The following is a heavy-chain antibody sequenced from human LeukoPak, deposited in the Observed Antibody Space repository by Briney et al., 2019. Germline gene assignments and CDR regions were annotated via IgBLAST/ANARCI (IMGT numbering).Heavy chain of an antibody. CDR1: GYSISSGYY. CDR3: ASKYYDFWGSFNWFDP. CDR2: IFHSGST. D-gene: IGHD3-3*01. V-gene: IGHV4-38-2*02. J-gene: IGHJ5*02. Sequence: SETLSLSCTVSGYSISSGYYWGWIRQPPGRGREWIGSIFHSGSTYYNPSLKSRVTISVDTSKNQFSLKLSSLTAADTAVYYCASKYYDFWGSFNWFDPWGQGTLVTVSS.